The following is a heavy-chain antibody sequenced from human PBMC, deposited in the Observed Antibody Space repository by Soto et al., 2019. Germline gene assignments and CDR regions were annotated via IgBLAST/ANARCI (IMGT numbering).Heavy chain of an antibody. V-gene: IGHV4-30-4*01. D-gene: IGHD5-12*01. CDR2: IYYSGST. CDR3: ARALVATIGWFDP. CDR1: GGSISSGDYY. J-gene: IGHJ5*02. Sequence: SETLSLTCTVSGGSISSGDYYWSWIRQPPGKGLEWIGYIYYSGSTYYNPSLKSRVTISVDTSKNQFSLKLSSVAAADTAVYYCARALVATIGWFDPWGQGTLVTVSS.